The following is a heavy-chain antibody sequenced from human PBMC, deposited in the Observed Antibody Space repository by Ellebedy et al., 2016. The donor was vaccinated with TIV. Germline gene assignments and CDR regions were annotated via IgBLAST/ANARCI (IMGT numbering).Heavy chain of an antibody. CDR1: GFNLKDKW. J-gene: IGHJ4*02. V-gene: IGHV3-15*05. CDR2: TKNKGDGGAT. Sequence: GGSLRLXCAGSGFNLKDKWMSWVRQALGKGLEWIGRTKNKGDGGATQYAAPATDKFSISRDDSKNTVYLQINSLTIEDTAVYYCTTDPRDWGQGTLVTVSS. CDR3: TTDPRD.